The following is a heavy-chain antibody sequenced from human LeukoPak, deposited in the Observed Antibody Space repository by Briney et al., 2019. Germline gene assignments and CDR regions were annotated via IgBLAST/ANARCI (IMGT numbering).Heavy chain of an antibody. CDR2: IYSGGST. Sequence: GGSLRLSCAASGFTVSSNYMSWFRQAPGKGLEWVSVIYSGGSTYYADSVKGRITISRDNSKNTLYLQMNSLRAEDTAVYYCARDFRGVDGYNYYYYYMDVWGKGTTVTVSS. J-gene: IGHJ6*03. CDR3: ARDFRGVDGYNYYYYYMDV. CDR1: GFTVSSNY. V-gene: IGHV3-66*02. D-gene: IGHD5-24*01.